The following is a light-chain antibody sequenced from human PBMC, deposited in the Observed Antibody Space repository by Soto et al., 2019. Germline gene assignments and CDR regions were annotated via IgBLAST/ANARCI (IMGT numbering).Light chain of an antibody. V-gene: IGKV3-20*01. Sequence: EIVLTQSPGTQSLSPGERATLSCRASQSVSSSYLAWYQQKPGQAPRLLIYGASSRATGIPDRFSGSGSGTDFTLTISRLEPEDFAVYYCQQYGSSSWTFGQRTKVEIK. CDR1: QSVSSSY. J-gene: IGKJ1*01. CDR2: GAS. CDR3: QQYGSSSWT.